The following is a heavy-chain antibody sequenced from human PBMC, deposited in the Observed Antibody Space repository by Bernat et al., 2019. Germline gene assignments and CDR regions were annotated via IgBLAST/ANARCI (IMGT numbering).Heavy chain of an antibody. J-gene: IGHJ4*02. CDR1: GFTFSSYG. CDR3: AKGIGPGAYLVDY. V-gene: IGHV3-33*06. CDR2: IWYDGSNK. D-gene: IGHD2/OR15-2a*01. Sequence: QVQLVESGGGVVQPGRSLRLSCAASGFTFSSYGMHWVRQAPGKGLEWVAVIWYDGSNKYYADSVKGRFTISRDNSKNTLYLQMNSLRTEDTGFYYCAKGIGPGAYLVDYWGQGTLVTVSS.